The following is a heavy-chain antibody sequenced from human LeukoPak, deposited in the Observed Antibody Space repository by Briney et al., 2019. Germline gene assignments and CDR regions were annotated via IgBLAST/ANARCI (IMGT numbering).Heavy chain of an antibody. J-gene: IGHJ6*04. V-gene: IGHV4-4*07. D-gene: IGHD2-2*01. CDR1: GGSISSYY. CDR2: IYTSGST. Sequence: SETLSLTCTGPGGSISSYYWSWIRQPAGKALEWIGRIYTSGSTNYNPSLKSRVTMSVDTSKNQFSLKLSSVTAADTAVYYCASARTTAFMDVWGKRTTVTVSS. CDR3: ASARTTAFMDV.